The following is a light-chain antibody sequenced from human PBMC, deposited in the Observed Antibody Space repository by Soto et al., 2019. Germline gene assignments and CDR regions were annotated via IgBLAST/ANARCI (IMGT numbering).Light chain of an antibody. CDR2: EVT. V-gene: IGLV2-14*01. Sequence: LTQPASVSGSPGQSITISCTGTGSDVGGYDYVSWYQHHPGKAPKVMIYEVTNRPSGVSNRFSGSKSGNTASLTISGLLAGDEADYYCSSYTSSSTYVFGTGTKVTVL. J-gene: IGLJ1*01. CDR1: GSDVGGYDY. CDR3: SSYTSSSTYV.